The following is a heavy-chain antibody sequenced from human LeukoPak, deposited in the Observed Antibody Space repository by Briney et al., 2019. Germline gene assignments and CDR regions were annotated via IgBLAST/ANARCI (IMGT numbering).Heavy chain of an antibody. CDR2: INTSGGST. J-gene: IGHJ4*02. CDR1: GFTFSSYG. V-gene: IGHV3-23*01. CDR3: AKDRSNVGAIFDY. Sequence: GGSLRLSCAASGFTFSSYGMSWVRQAPGKGLEWVSAINTSGGSTYYADSVKGRFTISRDNSKNTLYLQMNSLRAEDTAVYYCAKDRSNVGAIFDYWGQGTRVTVSS. D-gene: IGHD1-26*01.